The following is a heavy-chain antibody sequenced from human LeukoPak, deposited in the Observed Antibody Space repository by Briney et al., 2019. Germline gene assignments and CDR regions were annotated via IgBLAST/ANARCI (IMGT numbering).Heavy chain of an antibody. CDR2: IKQDGSEK. D-gene: IGHD6-19*01. J-gene: IGHJ4*02. Sequence: GGSLRLSCAASGFTFSSYWMSWVRQAPGKGLEWVANIKQDGSEKYYVDSVKGRFTISRDNAKNSLYLQMNSLRAEDTAVYYCARELGYSSGWYVDYWGQGTLVTVSS. V-gene: IGHV3-7*01. CDR1: GFTFSSYW. CDR3: ARELGYSSGWYVDY.